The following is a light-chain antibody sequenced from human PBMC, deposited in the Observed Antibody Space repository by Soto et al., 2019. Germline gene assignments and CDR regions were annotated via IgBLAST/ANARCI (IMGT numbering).Light chain of an antibody. CDR2: DAS. CDR3: QQSYSTTWT. CDR1: QDISNY. Sequence: DIQMTQSPSSLSASVGDRVTITCQASQDISNYLNWHQQKPGKAPKVLIYDASNLETGVPSRFSGSGSETDFTLTISSLQPEDFATYSCQQSYSTTWTFGQGTKVEIK. V-gene: IGKV1-39*01. J-gene: IGKJ1*01.